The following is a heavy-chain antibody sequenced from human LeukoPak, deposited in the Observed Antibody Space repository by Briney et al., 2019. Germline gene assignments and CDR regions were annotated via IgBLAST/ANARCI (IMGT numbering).Heavy chain of an antibody. J-gene: IGHJ4*02. Sequence: GGSLRLSCAASGFTFSSYALSWVRQAPGKGLEWVSAISGSGGSTYYADSVKGRFTISRDNSKNTLYLQMNSLRAEDTAVYYCAKDRYSYGYPFDYWGQGTLVTVSS. CDR3: AKDRYSYGYPFDY. CDR1: GFTFSSYA. CDR2: ISGSGGST. V-gene: IGHV3-23*01. D-gene: IGHD5-18*01.